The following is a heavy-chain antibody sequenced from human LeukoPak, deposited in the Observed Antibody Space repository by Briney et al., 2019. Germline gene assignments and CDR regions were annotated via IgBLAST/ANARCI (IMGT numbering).Heavy chain of an antibody. Sequence: ASVKVSCKASGYTFTSYGISWVRQAPGQGLEWMGWISAYNGNTNYAQKFQGRVTITADESTSTAYMELSSLRSEDTAVYYCHTAMVDDDAFDIWGQGTMVTVSS. J-gene: IGHJ3*02. V-gene: IGHV1-18*01. CDR3: HTAMVDDDAFDI. D-gene: IGHD5-18*01. CDR2: ISAYNGNT. CDR1: GYTFTSYG.